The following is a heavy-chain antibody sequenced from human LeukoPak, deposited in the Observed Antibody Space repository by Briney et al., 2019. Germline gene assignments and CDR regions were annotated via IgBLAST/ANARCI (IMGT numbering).Heavy chain of an antibody. CDR1: GGSISSGSYY. CDR2: IYTSGST. V-gene: IGHV4-61*02. CDR3: ARESKVGAIFH. J-gene: IGHJ4*02. D-gene: IGHD1-26*01. Sequence: SQTLSLTCTFSGGSISSGSYYWSWIRQPAGKGLEWIGRIYTSGSTNYNPSLKSRVTISVDTSKNQFSLKLSSVTAADTAVYYCARESKVGAIFHWGQGTLVTVSS.